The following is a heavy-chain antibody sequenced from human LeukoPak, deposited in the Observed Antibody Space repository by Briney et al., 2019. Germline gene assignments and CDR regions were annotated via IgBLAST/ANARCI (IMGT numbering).Heavy chain of an antibody. V-gene: IGHV3-30*03. Sequence: GGSLRLSCAASGFTFSSYGMTWVRQAPGKGLEWVAVISYDGSNKYYADSVKGRFTISRDNSKNTLFLQMNSLRAEDTAIYYCARDRRAGYNYGPQDIWGQGTMVTVSS. J-gene: IGHJ3*02. CDR3: ARDRRAGYNYGPQDI. CDR2: ISYDGSNK. CDR1: GFTFSSYG. D-gene: IGHD5-18*01.